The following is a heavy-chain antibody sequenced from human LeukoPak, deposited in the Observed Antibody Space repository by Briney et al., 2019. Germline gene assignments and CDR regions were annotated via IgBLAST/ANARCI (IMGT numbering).Heavy chain of an antibody. Sequence: GGSLRLSCLASGFTFSSYWMSWVRQAPGRGLEWVANIKQDGSEKYYVDSLKGRFTISRDNAKNSLYLQMNSLRAEDTAVYYCARDSVVRGAPEFDYWGQGTLVTVSS. CDR1: GFTFSSYW. J-gene: IGHJ4*02. CDR2: IKQDGSEK. D-gene: IGHD3-10*01. CDR3: ARDSVVRGAPEFDY. V-gene: IGHV3-7*01.